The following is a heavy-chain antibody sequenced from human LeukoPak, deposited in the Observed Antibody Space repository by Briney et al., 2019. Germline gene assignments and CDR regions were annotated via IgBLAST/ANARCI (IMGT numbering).Heavy chain of an antibody. CDR1: GFSFTSYW. CDR3: TAGASGY. CDR2: IKPDGSDK. D-gene: IGHD3-10*01. V-gene: IGHV3-7*01. J-gene: IGHJ4*02. Sequence: GGSLRLSCAASGFSFTSYWMNWVRQAPGKGLEWVANIKPDGSDKYYVDSVKGRFTISRDNAKNSLYLQMSSLRAEDTAVYYCTAGASGYWGRGTLINVSS.